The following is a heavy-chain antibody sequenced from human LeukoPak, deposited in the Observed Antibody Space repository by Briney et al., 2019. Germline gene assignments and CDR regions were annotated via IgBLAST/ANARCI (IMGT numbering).Heavy chain of an antibody. D-gene: IGHD2-2*01. CDR3: TRDGGSAMPFDY. CDR2: ISGSGGST. V-gene: IGHV3-23*01. CDR1: GFTFSSYA. J-gene: IGHJ4*02. Sequence: PGGSLRLSCAASGFTFSSYAMGWVRQAPGKGLEWVSAISGSGGSTYYADSVKGRFTISRDNSKNTLYLQMNSLRAEDTAVYYCTRDGGSAMPFDYWGQGTLVTVSS.